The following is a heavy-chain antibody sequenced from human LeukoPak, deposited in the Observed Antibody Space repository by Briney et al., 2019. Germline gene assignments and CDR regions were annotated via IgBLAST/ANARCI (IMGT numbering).Heavy chain of an antibody. Sequence: ASVKVSCKASGYTFTSYGITWVRQAPGQGLQWMGWISAYNGNTNYAQNLQGRVTMTTDTSTSTAYMELRSLRSDDTAVYYCARDDHYYYVMDVWGQGTTVTVSS. J-gene: IGHJ6*02. CDR1: GYTFTSYG. V-gene: IGHV1-18*01. CDR2: ISAYNGNT. CDR3: ARDDHYYYVMDV.